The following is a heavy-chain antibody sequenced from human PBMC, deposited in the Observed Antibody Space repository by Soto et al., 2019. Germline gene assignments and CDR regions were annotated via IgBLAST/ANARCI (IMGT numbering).Heavy chain of an antibody. J-gene: IGHJ3*02. CDR2: SIPSFCTA. Sequence: ASVKVSCKASGGTFSSCAISWVRQAPVQWXEWIRGSIPSFCTANYAKRFQGRVRITADESTSTAYMELSSLRSEDTAVYYCARDWPGGSSGSAHDAFDIWGQGTMVTVSS. CDR3: ARDWPGGSSGSAHDAFDI. V-gene: IGHV1-69*13. CDR1: GGTFSSCA. D-gene: IGHD3-22*01.